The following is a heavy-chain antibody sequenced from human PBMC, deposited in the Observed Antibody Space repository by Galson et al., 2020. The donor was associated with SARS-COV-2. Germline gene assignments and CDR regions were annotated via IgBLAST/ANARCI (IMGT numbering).Heavy chain of an antibody. J-gene: IGHJ5*02. CDR2: FDPEDGET. Sequence: ASVKVSCKVSGYTLTELSMHWVRQAPGKGLEWMGGFDPEDGETIYAQKFQGRVTMTEDTSTDTAYMELSSLRSEDTAVYYCATSRPYGDGYNSGLWFDPWGQGTLVTVSS. CDR1: GYTLTELS. V-gene: IGHV1-24*01. CDR3: ATSRPYGDGYNSGLWFDP. D-gene: IGHD5-12*01.